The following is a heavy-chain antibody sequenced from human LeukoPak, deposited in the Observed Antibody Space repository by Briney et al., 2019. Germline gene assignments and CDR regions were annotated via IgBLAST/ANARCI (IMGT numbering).Heavy chain of an antibody. CDR1: GGSISSSSYY. D-gene: IGHD3-22*01. J-gene: IGHJ4*02. CDR3: AGTVKYYYDSSELGFDY. Sequence: PSETLSLTCTVSGGSISSSSYYWGWIRQPPGKGLEWIGSIYYSGSTYYNPSLKSRVTISVDTSKDQFSLKLSSVTAADTAVYYCAGTVKYYYDSSELGFDYWGQGTLVTVSS. CDR2: IYYSGST. V-gene: IGHV4-39*01.